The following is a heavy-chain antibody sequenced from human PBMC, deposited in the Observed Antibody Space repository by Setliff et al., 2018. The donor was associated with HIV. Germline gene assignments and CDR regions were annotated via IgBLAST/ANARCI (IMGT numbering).Heavy chain of an antibody. J-gene: IGHJ6*02. V-gene: IGHV1-3*01. Sequence: ASVKVSCKASGYSFTRYAMHWVRQAPGQRLGWMGWINAGKGNTKYSQKLQGRVTITRDTSASIVYMDLSSLRSEDTAVYYCARSTVTTGGSYYYGMDVWGQGTTVTVSS. CDR3: ARSTVTTGGSYYYGMDV. CDR1: GYSFTRYA. CDR2: INAGKGNT. D-gene: IGHD4-17*01.